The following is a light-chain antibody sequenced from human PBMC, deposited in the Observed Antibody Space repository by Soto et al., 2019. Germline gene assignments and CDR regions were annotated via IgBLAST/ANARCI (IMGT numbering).Light chain of an antibody. CDR1: QSISSW. Sequence: DIQMTQSPSTLSASVGDRVTITCRASQSISSWLAWYQQKPGKAPKVLIYDASSLESGVQSRFSGSRSGTELSLTIRSLKPDDFATYYCQQYNNYWTFGQGTKWIS. CDR2: DAS. J-gene: IGKJ1*01. CDR3: QQYNNYWT. V-gene: IGKV1-5*01.